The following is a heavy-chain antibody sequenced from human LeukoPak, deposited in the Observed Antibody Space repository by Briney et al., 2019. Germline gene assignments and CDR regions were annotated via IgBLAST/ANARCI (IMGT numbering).Heavy chain of an antibody. CDR3: ARDDLDSSGYYWNKYFDY. CDR1: GGSISSSSYY. V-gene: IGHV4-39*07. CDR2: IYYSGST. D-gene: IGHD3-22*01. Sequence: PSETLSLTCTVSGGSISSSSYYWGWIRQPPGKGLEWIGSIYYSGSTYYNPSLKSRVTISVDTSKNQFSLKLSSVTAADTAVYYCARDDLDSSGYYWNKYFDYWGQGTLVTVSS. J-gene: IGHJ4*02.